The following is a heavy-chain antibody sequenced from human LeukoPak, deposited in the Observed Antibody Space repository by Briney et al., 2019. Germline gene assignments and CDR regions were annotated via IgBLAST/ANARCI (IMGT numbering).Heavy chain of an antibody. D-gene: IGHD1-26*01. CDR2: IKQDGSGK. Sequence: GGSLRLSCAASGFTFSSYWMSWVRQAPGKGLEWVANIKQDGSGKYYVDSVKGRFTISRDNAINSLYLQMNSLRAEDTAIYYCAKEYTGTFSPFPSYFDSWGQGTLVTVSS. J-gene: IGHJ4*02. CDR1: GFTFSSYW. CDR3: AKEYTGTFSPFPSYFDS. V-gene: IGHV3-7*03.